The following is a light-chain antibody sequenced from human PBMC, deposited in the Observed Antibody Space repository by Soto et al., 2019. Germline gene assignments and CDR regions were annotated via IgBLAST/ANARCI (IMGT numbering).Light chain of an antibody. V-gene: IGKV3-11*01. CDR2: GAS. CDR3: QQRSNWPPWT. J-gene: IGKJ1*01. CDR1: QSVAGS. Sequence: EFVLTQPPATLSLSPGERAILSCRASQSVAGSLAWYQQKPGQAPRLLIYGASNRATGIPARFSGSGSGTDFTLTISSLEPEDFAVYYCQQRSNWPPWTFGQGTKVDIK.